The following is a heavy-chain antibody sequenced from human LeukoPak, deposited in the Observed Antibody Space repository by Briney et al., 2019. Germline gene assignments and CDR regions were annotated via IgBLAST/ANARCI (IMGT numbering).Heavy chain of an antibody. J-gene: IGHJ4*02. D-gene: IGHD3-9*01. Sequence: SETLSLTCTVSGGSISSYCWSWIRQPPGKGLEWIGYIYYSGSTNYNPSLKSRVTISVDTSKNQFSLKLSSVTAADTAVYYCARSSYYDILTGYYNFDYWGQGTLVTVSS. V-gene: IGHV4-59*01. CDR2: IYYSGST. CDR1: GGSISSYC. CDR3: ARSSYYDILTGYYNFDY.